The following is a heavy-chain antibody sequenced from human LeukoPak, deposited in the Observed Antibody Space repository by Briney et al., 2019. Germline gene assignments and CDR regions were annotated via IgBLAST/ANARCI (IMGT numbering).Heavy chain of an antibody. CDR2: ISGSGGST. D-gene: IGHD3-3*01. CDR1: GFTFSGYA. CDR3: AKGEWFQTSSAFDI. Sequence: GGSLRLSCAASGFTFSGYAMSWVRQAPGKGLEWVSAISGSGGSTYYADSVKGRSTISRDNSKNTLYLQMNSLRAEDTAVYYCAKGEWFQTSSAFDIWGQGTMVTVSS. J-gene: IGHJ3*02. V-gene: IGHV3-23*01.